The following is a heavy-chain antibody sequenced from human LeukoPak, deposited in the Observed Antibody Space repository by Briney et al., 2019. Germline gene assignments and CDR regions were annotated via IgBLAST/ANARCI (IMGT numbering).Heavy chain of an antibody. CDR2: IYYSGST. V-gene: IGHV4-59*01. CDR1: GGSISSYY. J-gene: IGHJ5*02. D-gene: IGHD3-22*01. CDR3: AGETYYYDSSGYSGSSSLHP. Sequence: SETLSLTCTVPGGSISSYYWSWIRQPPGKGLEWIGYIYYSGSTNYNPSLKSRVTISVDTSKNQFSLKLSSVTAADTAVYYCAGETYYYDSSGYSGSSSLHPWGQGTLVTVSS.